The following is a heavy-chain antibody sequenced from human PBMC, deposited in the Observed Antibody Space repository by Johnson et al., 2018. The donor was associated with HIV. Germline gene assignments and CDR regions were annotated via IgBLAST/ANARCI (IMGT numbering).Heavy chain of an antibody. J-gene: IGHJ3*02. Sequence: VQLVESGGGLVQPGGSMRLSCAASGFTFSSYAMSWVRQAPGKGLEWVSRLSGSGGSTYYAASVKGRFTISSDNSKNTLYLQMNSLRAGDTAVYYCARSRERGDAFDIWGQGTMVTVSS. CDR3: ARSRERGDAFDI. CDR1: GFTFSSYA. V-gene: IGHV3-23*04. D-gene: IGHD1-26*01. CDR2: LSGSGGST.